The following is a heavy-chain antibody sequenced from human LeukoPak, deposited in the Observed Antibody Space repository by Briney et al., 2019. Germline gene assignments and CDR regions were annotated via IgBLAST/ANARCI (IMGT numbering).Heavy chain of an antibody. Sequence: GGSLRLSCAASGFTFSSYAMSWVRQAPGKGLEWVSAISGSGGSTYYADSVKGRFTISRDNAKNSLYLQMNSLRAEDMALYYCAKGSSKWELLNWYFDLWGRGTLVTVSS. J-gene: IGHJ2*01. CDR2: ISGSGGST. D-gene: IGHD1-26*01. CDR1: GFTFSSYA. CDR3: AKGSSKWELLNWYFDL. V-gene: IGHV3-23*01.